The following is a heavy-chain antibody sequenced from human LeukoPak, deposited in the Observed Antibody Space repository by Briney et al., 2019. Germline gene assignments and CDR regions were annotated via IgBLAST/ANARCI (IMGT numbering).Heavy chain of an antibody. V-gene: IGHV3-30*02. Sequence: GGSLRLSCAAPGFTFSSYGMHWVRQAPGKGLEWVAFIRYDGSNKYYAGSVKGRFTISRDNSKNTLYLQMNSLRAEDTAVYYCARGAWTAYYFDYWGQGTLVTVSS. D-gene: IGHD3/OR15-3a*01. J-gene: IGHJ4*02. CDR1: GFTFSSYG. CDR3: ARGAWTAYYFDY. CDR2: IRYDGSNK.